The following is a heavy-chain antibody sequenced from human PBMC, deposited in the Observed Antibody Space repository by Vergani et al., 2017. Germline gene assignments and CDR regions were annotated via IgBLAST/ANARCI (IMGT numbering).Heavy chain of an antibody. CDR1: GGTFSSYA. CDR2: ISGSGGST. V-gene: IGHV3-23*04. Sequence: VQLVQSGAEVKKPGSSVKVSCKASGGTFSSYAMSWVRQAPGKGLEWVSAISGSGGSTYYADSVKGRFTISRDNSKNTLYLQMNSLRAEDTAVYYCANSEQQPWGSPIDYWGQGTLVTVSS. J-gene: IGHJ4*02. D-gene: IGHD6-13*01. CDR3: ANSEQQPWGSPIDY.